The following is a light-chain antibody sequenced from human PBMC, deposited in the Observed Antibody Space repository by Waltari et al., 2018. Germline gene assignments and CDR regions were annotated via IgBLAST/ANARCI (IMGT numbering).Light chain of an antibody. CDR2: VNSDGSH. Sequence: QLVLTQSPSASASLGASVKLTCTLSSGHSSNVVAWLQQRPEKGPRYLMKVNSDGSHTKGDGIPDRFSGSSAGAERYLTISSLQSEDEADYFCQTGGHGTRVFGGGTKLTVL. CDR3: QTGGHGTRV. CDR1: SGHSSNV. V-gene: IGLV4-69*01. J-gene: IGLJ3*02.